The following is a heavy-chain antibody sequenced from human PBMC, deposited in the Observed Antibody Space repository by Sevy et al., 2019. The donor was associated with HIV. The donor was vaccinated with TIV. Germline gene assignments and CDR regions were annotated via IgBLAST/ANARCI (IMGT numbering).Heavy chain of an antibody. J-gene: IGHJ4*02. V-gene: IGHV1-18*01. Sequence: ASVKVSCKASGYTFSSNGIAWVRQPPGQGLQWMGWIGVYNGNSNYAQNLRDRVTMTTDTSTSTAYMELKSLRSDDTAVYYCARVPTYYFGSGTYFDYWGQGTLVTVSS. CDR3: ARVPTYYFGSGTYFDY. D-gene: IGHD3-10*01. CDR2: IGVYNGNS. CDR1: GYTFSSNG.